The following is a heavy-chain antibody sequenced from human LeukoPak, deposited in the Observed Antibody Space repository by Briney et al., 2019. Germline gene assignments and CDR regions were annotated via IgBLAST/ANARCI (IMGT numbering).Heavy chain of an antibody. V-gene: IGHV1-8*01. CDR2: MNPNSGNT. Sequence: ASVEVSCKASGYTFTSYDINWVRQATGQGLEWMGWMNPNSGNTGYAQKFQGRVTMTRNTSISTAYMELSSLRSEDTAVYYCARDCSSTSCYYYYMDVWGKGTTVTVSS. D-gene: IGHD2-2*01. CDR1: GYTFTSYD. CDR3: ARDCSSTSCYYYYMDV. J-gene: IGHJ6*03.